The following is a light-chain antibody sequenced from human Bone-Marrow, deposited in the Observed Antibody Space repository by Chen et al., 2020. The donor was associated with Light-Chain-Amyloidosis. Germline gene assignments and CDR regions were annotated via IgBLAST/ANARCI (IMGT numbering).Light chain of an antibody. CDR2: ADD. Sequence: NFMLTQPHSVSESPGKTVIISCTRSSGSIATNYVQWYQQRPGRSPTTVIYADDQRPSGVPDRFSGSIDRSSNAASLTISGLKTEDEADYYCQSYQGSSQGVFGGGTKLTVL. CDR1: SGSIATNY. V-gene: IGLV6-57*01. J-gene: IGLJ3*02. CDR3: QSYQGSSQGV.